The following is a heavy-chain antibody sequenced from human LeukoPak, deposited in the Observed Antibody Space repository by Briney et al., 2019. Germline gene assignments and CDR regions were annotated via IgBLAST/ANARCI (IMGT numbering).Heavy chain of an antibody. CDR1: GFTFSSYA. Sequence: GGSLRLSCAASGFTFSSYAMNWVRQAPGKGLEWVSAISGSGGSTYYADSVKGRFTISRDNSKNTLYLQMNSLRAEDTAVYYCAKDFSNCSSTSCYSWYFDLWGRGTLVTVSS. CDR3: AKDFSNCSSTSCYSWYFDL. J-gene: IGHJ2*01. CDR2: ISGSGGST. D-gene: IGHD2-2*02. V-gene: IGHV3-23*01.